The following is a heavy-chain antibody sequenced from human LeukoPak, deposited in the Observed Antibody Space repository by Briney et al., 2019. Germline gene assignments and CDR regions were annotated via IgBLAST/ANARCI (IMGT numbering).Heavy chain of an antibody. CDR2: VYNGGST. CDR3: ARESPRYSGSYYDY. V-gene: IGHV4-59*12. Sequence: PSETLSLTWTVSGGSIFSYYWSWIRQSPGKGLEWIGYVYNGGSTNYNPSLKSRVTILVDMSKNQFSLKLSSVTAADTAVYYCARESPRYSGSYYDYWGQGTLVTVSS. CDR1: GGSIFSYY. D-gene: IGHD1-26*01. J-gene: IGHJ4*02.